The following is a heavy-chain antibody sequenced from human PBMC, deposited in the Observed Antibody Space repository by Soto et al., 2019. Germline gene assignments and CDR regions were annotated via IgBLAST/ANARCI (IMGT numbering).Heavy chain of an antibody. J-gene: IGHJ4*02. CDR3: ARDRLYSNYEFDY. Sequence: ASVKVSCKASGYTFTSYAMHWVRQAPGQRLEWMGWINAGNGNTKYSQKFQGRVTITRDTSASTAYMELSSLRSEDTAVYYCARDRLYSNYEFDYWGQGTLVTVSS. D-gene: IGHD4-4*01. CDR2: INAGNGNT. CDR1: GYTFTSYA. V-gene: IGHV1-3*01.